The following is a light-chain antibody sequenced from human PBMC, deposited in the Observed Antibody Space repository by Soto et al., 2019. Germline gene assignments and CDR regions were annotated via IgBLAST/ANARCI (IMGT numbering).Light chain of an antibody. CDR2: DTS. Sequence: EVVFTQSPVTLSLSPGERATLSCRASQSFRGLLAWYQQRPGQAPRLLIYDTSNRTTGIPARFSGSGSGTDFTLTISSLEPADFGVYYCQQRHNWPINFGQGTRLEIK. V-gene: IGKV3-11*01. J-gene: IGKJ5*01. CDR3: QQRHNWPIN. CDR1: QSFRGL.